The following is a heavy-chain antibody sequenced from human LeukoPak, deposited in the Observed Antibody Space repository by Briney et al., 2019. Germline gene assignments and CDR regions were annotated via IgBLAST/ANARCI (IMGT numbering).Heavy chain of an antibody. D-gene: IGHD3-22*01. CDR2: IYYSGST. CDR1: GGSISSSSYY. Sequence: SETLSLTCTVSGGSISSSSYYWGWIRQPPGKGLEWIGSIYYSGSTYYNPSLKSRVTISVDTSKNQFSLKLSSVTAADTAVYYCAREDQATMIHYYFDYWGQGTLVTVSS. V-gene: IGHV4-39*02. J-gene: IGHJ4*02. CDR3: AREDQATMIHYYFDY.